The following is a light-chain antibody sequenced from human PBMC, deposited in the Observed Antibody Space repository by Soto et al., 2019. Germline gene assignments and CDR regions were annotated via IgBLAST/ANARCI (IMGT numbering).Light chain of an antibody. V-gene: IGKV1-39*01. J-gene: IGKJ3*01. Sequence: DIQMTQSPSSLSASVGDRVTITCRASQSIISYLNWYQQKPGRAPNLLIYAASSLQSGVPSRFSGSGSGTEFTLTISSLQPEDFATYYCQQSYSTPFTFGPGTKLEIK. CDR3: QQSYSTPFT. CDR1: QSIISY. CDR2: AAS.